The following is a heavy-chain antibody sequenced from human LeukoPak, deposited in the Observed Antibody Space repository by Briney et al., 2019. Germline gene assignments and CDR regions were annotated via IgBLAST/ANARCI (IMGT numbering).Heavy chain of an antibody. J-gene: IGHJ3*02. V-gene: IGHV3-48*01. Sequence: GGSLRLSCAASGFTFSSYSMNWVRQAPGKGLKWVSYISSSSSTIYYADSVKGRFTISRDNAKNSLYLQMNSLRAEDTAVYYCARAAITMIASSDAFDIWGQGTMVTVSS. CDR2: ISSSSSTI. CDR1: GFTFSSYS. CDR3: ARAAITMIASSDAFDI. D-gene: IGHD3-22*01.